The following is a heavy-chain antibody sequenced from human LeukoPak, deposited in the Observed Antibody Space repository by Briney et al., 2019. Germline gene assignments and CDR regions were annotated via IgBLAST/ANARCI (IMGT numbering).Heavy chain of an antibody. J-gene: IGHJ5*02. D-gene: IGHD2-2*01. Sequence: GASVKVSCRASGYTFTSYYMHWVRQAPGQGLEWMGIINPSGGSTSYAQKFQGRVTMTRDTSTSTVYMELSSLRSEDTAVYYCARGSQLLSDYNWFDPWGQGTLVTVSS. CDR1: GYTFTSYY. V-gene: IGHV1-46*01. CDR2: INPSGGST. CDR3: ARGSQLLSDYNWFDP.